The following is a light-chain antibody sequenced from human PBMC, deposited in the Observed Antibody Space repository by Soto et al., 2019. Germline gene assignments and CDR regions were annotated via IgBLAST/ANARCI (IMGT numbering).Light chain of an antibody. J-gene: IGKJ3*01. V-gene: IGKV1-5*03. CDR2: KAS. CDR1: QSISPW. Sequence: DIQMTQSPSTLSASVGDRVTITCRASQSISPWLAWYQQKPGKAPKLLIYKASSLGSGVPSRFSGSGSGTEFTLTISSLQPDDLATYYCQQLNSYPLTFGPGTKVVIK. CDR3: QQLNSYPLT.